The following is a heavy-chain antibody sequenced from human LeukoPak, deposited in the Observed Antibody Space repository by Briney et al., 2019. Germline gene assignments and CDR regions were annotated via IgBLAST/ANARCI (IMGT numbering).Heavy chain of an antibody. V-gene: IGHV3-64*01. CDR1: GFTFSSYA. CDR2: ITSNGDKT. CDR3: ARGGATTLSDY. J-gene: IGHJ4*02. Sequence: GGSLRLSCAASGFTFSSYAMHWVRQAPGKGLEYVSAITSNGDKTYYGNSVKGRFTISRDNSKNTLYLQVGSLSIEDVAVYYCARGGATTLSDYWGQGTLVTVSS. D-gene: IGHD1-26*01.